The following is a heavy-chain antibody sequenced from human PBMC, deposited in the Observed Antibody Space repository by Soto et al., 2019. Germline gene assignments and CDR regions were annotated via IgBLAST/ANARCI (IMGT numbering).Heavy chain of an antibody. CDR1: GFTFSSYG. D-gene: IGHD3-9*01. J-gene: IGHJ6*02. Sequence: QVQLVESGGGVVQPGRSLRLSCAASGFTFSSYGMHWVRQAPGKGLEWVAVIWYDGSNKYYADSVKGRFTISRDNSKNTLYLQMNSLRAEDTAVYYCARGGGYDILTGYYLPPYGMDVWGQGTTVTVSS. V-gene: IGHV3-33*01. CDR2: IWYDGSNK. CDR3: ARGGGYDILTGYYLPPYGMDV.